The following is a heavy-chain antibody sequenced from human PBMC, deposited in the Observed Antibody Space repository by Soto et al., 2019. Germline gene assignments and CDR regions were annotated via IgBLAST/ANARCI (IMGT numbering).Heavy chain of an antibody. V-gene: IGHV1-24*01. CDR1: GYTLTELS. J-gene: IGHJ4*02. Sequence: GASVKVSCKVSGYTLTELSMHWVRQAPGKGLEWMGGFDPEDGETIYAQKFQGRVTMTEDTSTDTAYMELSSLRSEDTAVYYCATWEGGGRDYDSSGPSFHWGQGTLVTVSS. D-gene: IGHD3-22*01. CDR2: FDPEDGET. CDR3: ATWEGGGRDYDSSGPSFH.